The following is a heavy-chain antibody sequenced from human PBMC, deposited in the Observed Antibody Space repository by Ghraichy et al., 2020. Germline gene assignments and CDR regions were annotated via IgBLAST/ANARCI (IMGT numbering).Heavy chain of an antibody. CDR1: GFTFSSYS. Sequence: GGSLRLSCAASGFTFSSYSMNWVRQAPGKGLEWVSYISSSSSTIYYADSVKGRFTISRDNAKNSLYLQMNSLRDEDTAVYYCAIWGITMIVVVTQNYGMDVWGQGTTVTVSS. CDR2: ISSSSSTI. D-gene: IGHD3-22*01. J-gene: IGHJ6*02. CDR3: AIWGITMIVVVTQNYGMDV. V-gene: IGHV3-48*02.